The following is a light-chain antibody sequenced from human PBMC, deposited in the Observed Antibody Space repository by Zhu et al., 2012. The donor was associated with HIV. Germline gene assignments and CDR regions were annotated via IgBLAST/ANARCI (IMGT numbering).Light chain of an antibody. CDR2: EAS. CDR3: QQYYTPSYT. V-gene: IGKV1-5*03. CDR1: QSVYKW. Sequence: DIQMTQSPSTLSASVGGRVTITCRASQSVYKWLAWYQQKPEKAPKLLIYEASSLETGVPSRFSGSGSGTEFTLTISSLQPDDFATYSCQQYYTPSYTFGQGTKLQIK. J-gene: IGKJ2*01.